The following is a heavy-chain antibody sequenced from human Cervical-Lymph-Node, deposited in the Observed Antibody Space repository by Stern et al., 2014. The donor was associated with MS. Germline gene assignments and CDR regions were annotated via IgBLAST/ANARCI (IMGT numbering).Heavy chain of an antibody. CDR3: ARGELKEGLVRGMDV. J-gene: IGHJ6*02. Sequence: QVQLVQSGAEVKKPGSSVKVSCKASGGTFSSYAISWVRQAPGQGLEWMGGIIPLFGTANYAQKFQGQVTLTAEESTSTAYLALRGLRSEDTAVYYFARGELKEGLVRGMDVWGQGTTVTVSS. V-gene: IGHV1-69*01. CDR2: IIPLFGTA. CDR1: GGTFSSYA. D-gene: IGHD6-13*01.